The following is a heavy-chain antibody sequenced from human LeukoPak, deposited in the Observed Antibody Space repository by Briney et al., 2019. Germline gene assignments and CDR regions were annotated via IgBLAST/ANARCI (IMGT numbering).Heavy chain of an antibody. D-gene: IGHD3-22*01. J-gene: IGHJ4*02. CDR1: GFTFSSYA. V-gene: IGHV3-23*01. CDR3: AKNPATYDSSGYYGDFDY. CDR2: ISGSGGST. Sequence: GGSLRLSCAASGFTFSSYAMSWVRQAPGKGLEWVSAISGSGGSTYYADSVKGRFTISRDNSKNTLYLQMNSLRAEDTAVYYCAKNPATYDSSGYYGDFDYWGQGTLVTVSS.